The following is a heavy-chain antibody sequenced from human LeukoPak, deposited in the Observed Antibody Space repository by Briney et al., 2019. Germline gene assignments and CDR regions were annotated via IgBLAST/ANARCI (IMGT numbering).Heavy chain of an antibody. V-gene: IGHV1-18*01. Sequence: GASVKVSCKASGYTFTSYGIGWVRQAPGQGLEWMGWISAYNGNTNYAQKLQGRVTMTTDTSTSTAYMELRSLRSDDTAVYYCARDRYCSGGSCSLDAFDIWGQGTMVTVSS. J-gene: IGHJ3*02. CDR1: GYTFTSYG. D-gene: IGHD2-15*01. CDR2: ISAYNGNT. CDR3: ARDRYCSGGSCSLDAFDI.